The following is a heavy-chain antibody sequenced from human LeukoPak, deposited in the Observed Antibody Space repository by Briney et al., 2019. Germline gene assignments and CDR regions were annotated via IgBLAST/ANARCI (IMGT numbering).Heavy chain of an antibody. J-gene: IGHJ4*02. CDR1: GGSISSSSYY. CDR3: ARGGSRSSSWFYFDY. V-gene: IGHV4-39*07. CDR2: IYYSGST. Sequence: PSETLSLTCTVSGGSISSSSYYWGWIRQPPGKGLEWIGSIYYSGSTNYNPSLKSRVTISVDTSKNQFSLKLSSVTAADTAVYYCARGGSRSSSWFYFDYWGQGSLVTVSS. D-gene: IGHD6-13*01.